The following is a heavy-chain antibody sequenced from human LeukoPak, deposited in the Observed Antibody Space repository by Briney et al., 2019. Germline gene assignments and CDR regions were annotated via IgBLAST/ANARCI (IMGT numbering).Heavy chain of an antibody. CDR3: VKDRHVQMIRGLYYDF. D-gene: IGHD3-10*01. CDR2: ITWDGGRT. Sequence: GGSLRLSCAASGFTFDDYAMHWVRQAPGKGLEWVSLITWDGGRTFYADSVKGRFTISRDNSKNSLYLQMNNLRSEDTALYYCVKDRHVQMIRGLYYDFWGQGTLVTVSS. CDR1: GFTFDDYA. J-gene: IGHJ4*02. V-gene: IGHV3-43*01.